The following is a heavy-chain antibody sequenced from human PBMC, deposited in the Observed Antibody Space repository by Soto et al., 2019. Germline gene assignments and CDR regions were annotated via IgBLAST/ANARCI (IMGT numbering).Heavy chain of an antibody. CDR3: AKDSAIVVVPAAMTCFDY. J-gene: IGHJ4*02. CDR1: GFTFSSYA. D-gene: IGHD2-2*01. CDR2: ISGSGGST. V-gene: IGHV3-23*01. Sequence: VQLLESGGGLVQPGGYLRLSCAASGFTFSSYAMSWVRQAPGKGLEWVSAISGSGGSTYYADSVKGQFTISRDNSNNTLYLQMNSLRAEDTAVYYCAKDSAIVVVPAAMTCFDYWGQGTLVTVSS.